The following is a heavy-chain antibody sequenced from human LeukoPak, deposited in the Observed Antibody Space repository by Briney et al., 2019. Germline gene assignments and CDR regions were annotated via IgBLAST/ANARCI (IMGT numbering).Heavy chain of an antibody. CDR1: GFTFSSYA. CDR3: ATSPMYSSGWYGGDY. V-gene: IGHV3-30-3*01. CDR2: ISYDGSNK. Sequence: GGSLRLSCAASGFTFSSYAMHWVRQAPGKGLEWVAVISYDGSNKYYADSVKGRFTISRDNSKNTLYLQMNSLRAEDTAVYYCATSPMYSSGWYGGDYWGQGTLVTVSS. D-gene: IGHD6-19*01. J-gene: IGHJ4*02.